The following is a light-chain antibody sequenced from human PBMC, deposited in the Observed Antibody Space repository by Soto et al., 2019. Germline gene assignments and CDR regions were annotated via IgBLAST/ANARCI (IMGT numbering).Light chain of an antibody. J-gene: IGKJ1*01. CDR3: QQTYSLPWT. V-gene: IGKV1-39*01. CDR2: AAS. Sequence: DIQMTQSPSSLSASVGDRVTITCRVSQNIAEYLNWYHYRPGKVPKLLIYAASSLQSGVPARFSGAGSGTEFTLTITSLQHEDFASYYCQQTYSLPWTLGPGTEVE. CDR1: QNIAEY.